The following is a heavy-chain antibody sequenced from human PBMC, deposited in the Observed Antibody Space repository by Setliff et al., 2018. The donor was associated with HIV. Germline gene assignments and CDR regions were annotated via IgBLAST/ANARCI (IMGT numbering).Heavy chain of an antibody. V-gene: IGHV1-69*13. CDR1: GGTFSSYA. D-gene: IGHD1-7*01. CDR2: IMPIFGTA. Sequence: SVKVSCKASGGTFSSYALSWVRQAPGQGLEWMGGIMPIFGTANYAQKFQGRLTITADASTRTAYMELSSLRSEDTAVYYCARGVDGNYLKFFDNWGRGTLVTVS. J-gene: IGHJ4*02. CDR3: ARGVDGNYLKFFDN.